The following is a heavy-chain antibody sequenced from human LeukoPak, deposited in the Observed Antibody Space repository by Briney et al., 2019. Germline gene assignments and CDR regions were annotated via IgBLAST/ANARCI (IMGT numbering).Heavy chain of an antibody. Sequence: SVKVSCKASGGTFSSYTISWVRQAPGQGLEWMGRIIPILGIANYAQKFQGRVTITADKSTSTAYMELSSLRSEDTAVYYCAGDMPWGRGQPVYFDYWGQGTLVTVSS. J-gene: IGHJ4*02. CDR3: AGDMPWGRGQPVYFDY. V-gene: IGHV1-69*04. CDR2: IIPILGIA. D-gene: IGHD2-2*01. CDR1: GGTFSSYT.